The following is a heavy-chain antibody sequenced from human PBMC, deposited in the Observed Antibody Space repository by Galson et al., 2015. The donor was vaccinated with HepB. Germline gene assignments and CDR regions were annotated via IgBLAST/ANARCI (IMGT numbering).Heavy chain of an antibody. Sequence: SLRLSCAASGVIFGRHGVHWVRQAPRKELECVAIIWHDGSKELYTESVKGRFTISRDNSKNTLYLQMNSLRAEDTAVYYCVRESLRAMVTLDLWGRGTLVTVSS. CDR2: IWHDGSKE. J-gene: IGHJ5*02. D-gene: IGHD5-18*01. CDR1: GVIFGRHG. CDR3: VRESLRAMVTLDL. V-gene: IGHV3-33*01.